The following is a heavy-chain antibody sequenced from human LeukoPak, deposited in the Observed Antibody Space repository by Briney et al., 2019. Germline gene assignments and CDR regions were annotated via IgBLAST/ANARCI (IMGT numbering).Heavy chain of an antibody. CDR3: ARDWGGRLRLGELSFPFDY. J-gene: IGHJ4*02. CDR1: GGSISSGGHY. V-gene: IGHV4-31*03. CDR2: IYYSGTT. D-gene: IGHD3-16*02. Sequence: SETLSLTCTVSGGSISSGGHYWSWIRQHPGKGLEWIGYIYYSGTTYYNPSLKSRVTISIDTSKYQFSLKLRSVTAADTAVYYCARDWGGRLRLGELSFPFDYWGQGTLVTVSS.